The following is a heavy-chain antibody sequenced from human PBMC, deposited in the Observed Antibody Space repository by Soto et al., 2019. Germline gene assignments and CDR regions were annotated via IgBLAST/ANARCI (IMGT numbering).Heavy chain of an antibody. Sequence: ASVKVSCKASGYSFTGYSMHWVRQAPGQGLEWMGWINPKNGATNYAQKFQGRVTMTTDTSTSTAYMELRNLKSDDTAVYYCARVITIFGVAEYNWFVYWGQGTLVTVSS. V-gene: IGHV1-2*02. CDR2: INPKNGAT. CDR1: GYSFTGYS. CDR3: ARVITIFGVAEYNWFVY. J-gene: IGHJ5*01. D-gene: IGHD3-3*01.